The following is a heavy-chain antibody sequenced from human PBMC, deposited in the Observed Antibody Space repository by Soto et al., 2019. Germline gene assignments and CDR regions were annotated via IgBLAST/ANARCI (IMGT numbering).Heavy chain of an antibody. CDR2: IYYNGNT. Sequence: SETLSLTCSVSGGSVSSGSYYWSWIRQPPGKGLEWIGYIYYNGNTYYNPSLKSRVTISVDRSKNQFSLNLSSVTAADTAVYYCAGYYETAVVGIRAFDIWGQGTMVPVSS. CDR3: AGYYETAVVGIRAFDI. J-gene: IGHJ3*02. CDR1: GGSVSSGSYY. D-gene: IGHD3-22*01. V-gene: IGHV4-61*01.